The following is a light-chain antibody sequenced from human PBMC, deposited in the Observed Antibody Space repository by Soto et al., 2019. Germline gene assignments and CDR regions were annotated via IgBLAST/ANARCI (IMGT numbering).Light chain of an antibody. J-gene: IGLJ1*01. V-gene: IGLV2-23*01. CDR1: SSDVGSYNL. CDR2: GGS. Sequence: QSALTQPASVSGSPVQSITISCTGTSSDVGSYNLVSWYQQHPGKAPELMIYGGSKRPSGVSNRFSGSKSGNTASLTISGLQAEDEADYYCCSYAGISTYDVFGTGTKVTVL. CDR3: CSYAGISTYDV.